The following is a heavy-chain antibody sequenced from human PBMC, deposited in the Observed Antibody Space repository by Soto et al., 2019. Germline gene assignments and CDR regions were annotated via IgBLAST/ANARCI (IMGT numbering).Heavy chain of an antibody. CDR3: AKAQYDYDSSGYFPPAGGMDV. Sequence: GGSLRLSCAASGFTFNSYAMSWVRQAPGKGLEWVSAISGSGGSTYYADSVKGRFTISRDNSKNTLYLQMNSLRAEDTAVYYCAKAQYDYDSSGYFPPAGGMDVWGQGTTVTVSS. D-gene: IGHD3-22*01. CDR2: ISGSGGST. CDR1: GFTFNSYA. V-gene: IGHV3-23*01. J-gene: IGHJ6*02.